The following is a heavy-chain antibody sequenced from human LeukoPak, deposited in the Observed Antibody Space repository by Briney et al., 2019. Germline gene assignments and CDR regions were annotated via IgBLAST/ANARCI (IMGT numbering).Heavy chain of an antibody. Sequence: SETLSLTCAVYGDSFKNYYWTWIRQSPEKGLEWIGEINHGGLTSYNPSLESRLTLLVDTSKNQFSLNLRSVTAADTAVYFCARARAFVWGSYRYIPYYFDPWGQGTLVTVSS. CDR2: INHGGLT. CDR3: ARARAFVWGSYRYIPYYFDP. CDR1: GDSFKNYY. J-gene: IGHJ5*02. D-gene: IGHD3-16*02. V-gene: IGHV4-34*01.